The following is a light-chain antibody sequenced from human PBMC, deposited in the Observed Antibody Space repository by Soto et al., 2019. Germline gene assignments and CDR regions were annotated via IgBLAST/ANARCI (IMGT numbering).Light chain of an antibody. Sequence: QSALTQPASVSGSPGQSITISCTGTSSDIGAYNFVSWYQPHPGKAPKLMLYDVNIRPPGVCNRFSGSKSGKTTSLPTSGRQAWGEADYYCTSWSTSSTMIFGGGTMLTVL. J-gene: IGLJ2*01. V-gene: IGLV2-14*03. CDR3: TSWSTSSTMI. CDR1: SSDIGAYNF. CDR2: DVN.